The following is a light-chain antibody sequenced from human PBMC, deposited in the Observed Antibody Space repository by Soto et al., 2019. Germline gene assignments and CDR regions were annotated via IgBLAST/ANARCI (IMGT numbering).Light chain of an antibody. V-gene: IGLV2-23*02. Sequence: SVVSHPASVCGSPGQSITISCTGSSSDVGNYKFVSWYQQYPGKAPKVILYEVSKRPSGVSYRFSGSQSGNTASLTISGLQAEDEADYYCCSYAGSYSSYFFGTGTKVTAL. J-gene: IGLJ1*01. CDR1: SSDVGNYKF. CDR2: EVS. CDR3: CSYAGSYSSYF.